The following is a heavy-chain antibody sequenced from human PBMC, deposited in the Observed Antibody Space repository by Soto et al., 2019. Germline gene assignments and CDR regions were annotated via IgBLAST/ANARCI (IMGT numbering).Heavy chain of an antibody. CDR3: ARELERVFDY. J-gene: IGHJ4*02. CDR2: ISTDGTEK. V-gene: IGHV3-30*14. Sequence: GGSLRLSCVASGFTFSSYVIHWVRQAPGKGLEWVALISTDGTEKHYPGSVRGRFTISRDNSKNTLYLQMNSLRIEDTAVYYCARELERVFDYWGQGTLVTVSS. CDR1: GFTFSSYV. D-gene: IGHD1-1*01.